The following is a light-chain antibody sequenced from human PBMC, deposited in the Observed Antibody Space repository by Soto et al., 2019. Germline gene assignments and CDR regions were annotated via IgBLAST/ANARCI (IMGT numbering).Light chain of an antibody. CDR2: GAS. Sequence: EIVMTRSPATLSLSPGERATLSCRASQSVSSNLAWYQQKPGQAPRLLIYGASTRATGIPARFSGSGSGTEFTLAITSLQSEDFAVYYCQQYNGWPTFGPGTKVDV. CDR3: QQYNGWPT. CDR1: QSVSSN. J-gene: IGKJ3*01. V-gene: IGKV3-15*01.